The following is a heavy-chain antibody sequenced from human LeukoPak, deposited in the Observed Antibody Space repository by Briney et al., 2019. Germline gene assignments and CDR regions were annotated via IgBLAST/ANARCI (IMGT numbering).Heavy chain of an antibody. CDR1: GYTFTSYA. J-gene: IGHJ4*02. Sequence: ASVKVSCKASGYTFTSYAMHWVRQAPGQRLEWMGWINAGNGNTKYSQKFQGRVTITRDTSASTAYMELGSLRSEDTAVYYCAVGVVGATLLVYWGQGTLVTVSS. V-gene: IGHV1-3*01. CDR2: INAGNGNT. CDR3: AVGVVGATLLVY. D-gene: IGHD1-26*01.